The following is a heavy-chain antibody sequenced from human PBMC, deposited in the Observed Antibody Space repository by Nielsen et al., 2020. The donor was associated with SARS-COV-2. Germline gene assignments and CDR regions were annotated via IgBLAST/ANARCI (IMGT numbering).Heavy chain of an antibody. J-gene: IGHJ6*02. D-gene: IGHD3-3*01. V-gene: IGHV1-58*01. CDR3: ATTFAIFGEVRMDV. CDR2: IVVGSGNT. Sequence: SVKVSCKASGFTFTSSAVQWARQARGQRLEWIGWIVVGSGNTNYAQKFQERVTITRDMSTSTAYMELSSLRSEDTAVYYCATTFAIFGEVRMDVWGQGTAVTVSS. CDR1: GFTFTSSA.